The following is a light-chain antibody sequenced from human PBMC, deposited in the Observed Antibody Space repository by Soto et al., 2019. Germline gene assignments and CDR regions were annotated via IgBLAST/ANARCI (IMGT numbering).Light chain of an antibody. J-gene: IGLJ2*01. CDR3: SSYAGGNNLV. V-gene: IGLV2-8*01. Sequence: QPVLTQPPSASGSPGQSVTVSCTGTSSDVGGYNFVSWYQQHPGKAPKLMIYEVSQRPSGVPDRFSGSKSGNTASLTVSGLQAEDEGDYYCSSYAGGNNLVFGGGTKVTVL. CDR2: EVS. CDR1: SSDVGGYNF.